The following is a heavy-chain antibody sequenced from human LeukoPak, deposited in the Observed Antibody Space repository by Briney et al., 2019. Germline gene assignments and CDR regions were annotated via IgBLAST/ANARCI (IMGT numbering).Heavy chain of an antibody. V-gene: IGHV4-59*01. J-gene: IGHJ4*02. D-gene: IGHD3-22*01. CDR3: ARGGGCGSGYLL. CDR1: GGSISSYY. Sequence: SETLSLTCTVSGGSISSYYWSWIRQPPGKGLEWIGYIYYSGSTNYNPSLKSRVTISVDTSKNQFSLKLSSVTAADTAVYYCARGGGCGSGYLLWGQGTLVTVSS. CDR2: IYYSGST.